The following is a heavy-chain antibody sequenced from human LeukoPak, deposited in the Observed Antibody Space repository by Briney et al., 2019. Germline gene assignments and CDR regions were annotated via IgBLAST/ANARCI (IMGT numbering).Heavy chain of an antibody. CDR2: IYHSGST. D-gene: IGHD4-17*01. Sequence: SETLSLTCTVSGGSISSDYWGWIRQPPGKGLEWIGSIYHSGSTYYNPSLKSRVTISVDTSKNQFSLKLSSVTGADTAIYYCARDYGDYSNWFDPWGQGTLVTVSS. V-gene: IGHV4-38-2*02. CDR1: GGSISSDY. CDR3: ARDYGDYSNWFDP. J-gene: IGHJ5*02.